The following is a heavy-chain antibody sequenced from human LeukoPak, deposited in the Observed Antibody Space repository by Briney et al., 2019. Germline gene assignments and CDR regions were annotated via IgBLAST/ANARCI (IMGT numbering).Heavy chain of an antibody. V-gene: IGHV1-18*01. Sequence: ASVKISCKASGYTFNRNGIIWVRQAPGQGLEWMGWISGYSTNTKYAQKVQARITMTSDASSSTVYMELTSLTSDDTAVYYCAKAGHGTYYYFDYWGQGTLVTVSS. CDR3: AKAGHGTYYYFDY. CDR2: ISGYSTNT. CDR1: GYTFNRNG. D-gene: IGHD1-26*01. J-gene: IGHJ4*02.